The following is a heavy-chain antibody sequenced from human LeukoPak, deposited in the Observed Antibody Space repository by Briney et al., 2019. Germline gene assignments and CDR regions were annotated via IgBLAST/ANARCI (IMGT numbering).Heavy chain of an antibody. CDR1: GFTFSSYE. D-gene: IGHD1-26*01. CDR3: ARGNVPWEFDY. V-gene: IGHV3-48*03. CDR2: ISSSGSTK. J-gene: IGHJ4*02. Sequence: RGSLRLSCAASGFTFSSYEMNWVRQAPGKGLEWVSYISSSGSTKYYADSVKGRFTISRDNAKNSLYLQMNSLRAEDTAVYYCARGNVPWEFDYWGQGTLVTVSS.